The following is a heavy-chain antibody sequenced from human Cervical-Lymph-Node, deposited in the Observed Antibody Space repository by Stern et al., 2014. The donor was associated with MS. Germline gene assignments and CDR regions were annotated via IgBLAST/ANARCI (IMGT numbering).Heavy chain of an antibody. V-gene: IGHV3-33*01. D-gene: IGHD6-13*01. CDR3: ASAYSSSHYYFDY. CDR1: GLSFSRYA. Sequence: DQLVESGGGVVQPGRSLRLSCAASGLSFSRYAMHWVRQAPGKGLEWVALIWYDGSNPYYADSVTGRFTISRDNFKNTLYLQMNSLRAEDTAVYYCASAYSSSHYYFDYWGQGTLVTVSS. J-gene: IGHJ4*02. CDR2: IWYDGSNP.